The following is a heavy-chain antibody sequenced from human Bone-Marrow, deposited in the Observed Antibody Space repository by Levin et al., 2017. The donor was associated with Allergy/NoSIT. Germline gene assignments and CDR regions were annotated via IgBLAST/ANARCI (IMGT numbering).Heavy chain of an antibody. CDR1: TASINSGPYY. CDR2: IYSSGKT. CDR3: ARITGRITLVRGVLRDNWFDP. J-gene: IGHJ5*02. D-gene: IGHD3-10*01. Sequence: SETLSLTCTVSTASINSGPYYWGWIRQPPGKGLEWIGNIYSSGKTSYNPSISSRVTISIDTSQNQFSLKLTSMTAADTAVYYCARITGRITLVRGVLRDNWFDPWGQGTLVTVSS. V-gene: IGHV4-39*07.